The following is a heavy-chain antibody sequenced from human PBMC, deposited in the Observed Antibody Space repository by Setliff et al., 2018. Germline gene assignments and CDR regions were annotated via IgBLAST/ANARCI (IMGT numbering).Heavy chain of an antibody. CDR2: IKADHGDT. V-gene: IGHV1-3*01. D-gene: IGHD2-15*01. CDR1: GYTFAAYG. J-gene: IGHJ4*02. Sequence: ASVKVSCKASGYTFAAYGIHWVRQAPGQRPARMGWIKADHGDTKFSQKFQGRLTFTRDTSASTVYMELSGLTSEDTAVYYCARGDCNDNGCYRAADFWGQGTLVTVSS. CDR3: ARGDCNDNGCYRAADF.